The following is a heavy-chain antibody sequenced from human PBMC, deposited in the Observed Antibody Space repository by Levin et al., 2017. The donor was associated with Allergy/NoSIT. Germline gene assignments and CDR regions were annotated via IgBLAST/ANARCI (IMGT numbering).Heavy chain of an antibody. Sequence: GGSLRLSCTASGFTFGDYAMSWFRQAPGKGLEWVGFIRSKAYGGSTEYAASVKGRFTISRDDSKSIAYLQMDSLKTEDTAVYYCTRDYGDYVSAFDIWGQGTMVTVSS. J-gene: IGHJ3*02. CDR1: GFTFGDYA. D-gene: IGHD4-17*01. CDR3: TRDYGDYVSAFDI. V-gene: IGHV3-49*03. CDR2: IRSKAYGGST.